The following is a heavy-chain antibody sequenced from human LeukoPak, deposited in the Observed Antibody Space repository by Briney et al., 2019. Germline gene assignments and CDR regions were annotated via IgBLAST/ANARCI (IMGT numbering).Heavy chain of an antibody. CDR2: IYSGGST. CDR1: GFTVSSNY. CDR3: ARDGPASDYYDDERGFDY. D-gene: IGHD3-22*01. V-gene: IGHV3-66*02. Sequence: GGSLRLSCAASGFTVSSNYMSWVRQAPGKGLEWVSVIYSGGSTYYAGSVKGRFTISRDNSKNTLYLQMNSLRAEDTAVYYCARDGPASDYYDDERGFDYWGQGTLVTVSS. J-gene: IGHJ4*02.